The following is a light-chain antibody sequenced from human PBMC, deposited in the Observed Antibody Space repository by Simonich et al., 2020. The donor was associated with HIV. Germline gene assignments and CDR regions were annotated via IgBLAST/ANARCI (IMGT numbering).Light chain of an antibody. V-gene: IGLV2-11*01. Sequence: QSALTQPRSVSGSPGQSVTISCTGTSSDVGGYNYVFWYQQHPGKAPKLRIYDVSKRPSGVPDRFSGSKSGNTASLTISGLQAEDEADYYCSSYTSSSTWVFGGGTKLTVL. CDR2: DVS. CDR3: SSYTSSSTWV. J-gene: IGLJ3*02. CDR1: SSDVGGYNY.